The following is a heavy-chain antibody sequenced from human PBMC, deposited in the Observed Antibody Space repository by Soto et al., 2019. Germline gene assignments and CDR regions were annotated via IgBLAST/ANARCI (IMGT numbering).Heavy chain of an antibody. D-gene: IGHD2-21*01. J-gene: IGHJ4*02. CDR1: GFIFGSYA. V-gene: IGHV3-23*01. CDR3: AKGSGDSYYYFGF. CDR2: ISASGRST. Sequence: GGSLRLSCVASGFIFGSYAITWVRQVPGKGLEWVSDISASGRSTNYADSVKGRFTISRDNSKNTLYLQMNSLRVEDTAVYFCAKGSGDSYYYFGFWGQGTLVTVSS.